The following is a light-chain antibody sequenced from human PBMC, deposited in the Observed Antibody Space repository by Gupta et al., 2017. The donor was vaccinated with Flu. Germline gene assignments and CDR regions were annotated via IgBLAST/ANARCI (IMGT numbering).Light chain of an antibody. CDR3: QQENSSQRT. V-gene: IGKV1-5*03. Sequence: DIQMTQSPSTLSASVGDRVTITCRASQSISSWLAWYQQKPGKAPKLLIYKASSLESGVPSRFSGSGSGTEFTLTISSLQPDDFATYYCQQENSSQRTFGQGTKVEIK. CDR2: KAS. J-gene: IGKJ1*01. CDR1: QSISSW.